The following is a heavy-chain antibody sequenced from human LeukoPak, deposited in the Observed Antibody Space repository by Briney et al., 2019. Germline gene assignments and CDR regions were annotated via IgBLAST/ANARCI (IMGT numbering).Heavy chain of an antibody. J-gene: IGHJ4*02. CDR2: ISGSGGNT. D-gene: IGHD3-3*01. V-gene: IGHV3-23*01. Sequence: GGSLGLSCAASGITFSNYAMSWVRQVPGKGLEWVSSISGSGGNTHYADSVKGRFTISRDNSKNTLYLQMNSLRAEDTAVYYCAKAPGTIPHHFDYWGQGTLVTVSS. CDR1: GITFSNYA. CDR3: AKAPGTIPHHFDY.